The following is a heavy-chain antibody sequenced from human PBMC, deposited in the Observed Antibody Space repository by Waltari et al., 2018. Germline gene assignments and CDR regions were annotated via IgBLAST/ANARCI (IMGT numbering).Heavy chain of an antibody. V-gene: IGHV3-33*01. CDR3: ARCGRGVDSSASCLDH. J-gene: IGHJ4*02. CDR2: VYYDGSTK. D-gene: IGHD1-1*01. Sequence: QVQLVESGGGVVQPGRSLRLSCAASGFIFSNYGMHWVRQAPGKGRELVAVVYYDGSTKHYADSVKGRFTISRDNSKNTLNLEMNSLRAEDTAVYFCARCGRGVDSSASCLDHWGQGTLVTVSS. CDR1: GFIFSNYG.